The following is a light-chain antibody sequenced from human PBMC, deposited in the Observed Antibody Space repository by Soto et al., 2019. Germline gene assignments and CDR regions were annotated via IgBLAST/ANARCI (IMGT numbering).Light chain of an antibody. J-gene: IGLJ1*01. Sequence: QSALTQPASVSGSPGQSITISCNVASSDVGSYNLFSWYQQHPGRAPKFMIYEATKRPSGVSNRFSGSQSGNTASLTISGLQAEDDADYYCCSYSGSSTPDVFGTGTKLTVL. CDR3: CSYSGSSTPDV. CDR1: SSDVGSYNL. V-gene: IGLV2-23*01. CDR2: EAT.